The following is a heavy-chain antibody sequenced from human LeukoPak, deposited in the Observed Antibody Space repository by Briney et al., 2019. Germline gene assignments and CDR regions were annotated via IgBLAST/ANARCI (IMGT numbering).Heavy chain of an antibody. CDR1: GFTFSSYS. J-gene: IGHJ3*01. V-gene: IGHV3-21*01. CDR2: ISSSSSYI. Sequence: GGSLRLSCAASGFTFSSYSMNWVRQAPGKGLEWVSSISSSSSYIYYADSVKGRFTISRDNAKNSLYLQMNSLTAEDTAVYSCARVLPLTPYAFAVWGQGTMVTVSS. CDR3: ARVLPLTPYAFAV.